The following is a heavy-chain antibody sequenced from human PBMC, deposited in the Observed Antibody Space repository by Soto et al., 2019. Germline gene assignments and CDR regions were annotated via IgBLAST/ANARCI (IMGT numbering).Heavy chain of an antibody. CDR1: GYTFTFRY. CDR3: ARSPFAGSDAFEI. V-gene: IGHV1-45*02. D-gene: IGHD3-3*01. CDR2: ITPFTSDT. J-gene: IGHJ3*02. Sequence: AVKVSCQASGYTFTFRYLHWVRQAPGQALEWMGWITPFTSDTNYAQTFQDRVTITRDRSVSTAYIDLIHLRSDDTAMYYCARSPFAGSDAFEIWGQGTMVTVSS.